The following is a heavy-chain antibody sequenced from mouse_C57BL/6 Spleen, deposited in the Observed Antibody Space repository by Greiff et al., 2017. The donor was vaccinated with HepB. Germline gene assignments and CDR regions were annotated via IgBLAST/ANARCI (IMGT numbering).Heavy chain of an antibody. D-gene: IGHD2-2*01. CDR2: ISSGSSTI. CDR3: ARGIYYGYDGWYFDV. V-gene: IGHV5-17*01. Sequence: EVKLMESGGGLVKPGGSLKLSCAASGFTFSDYGMHWVRQAPEKGLEWVAYISSGSSTIYYADTVKGRFTISRDNAKNTLFLQMTSLRSEDTAMYYCARGIYYGYDGWYFDVWGTGTTVTVSS. J-gene: IGHJ1*03. CDR1: GFTFSDYG.